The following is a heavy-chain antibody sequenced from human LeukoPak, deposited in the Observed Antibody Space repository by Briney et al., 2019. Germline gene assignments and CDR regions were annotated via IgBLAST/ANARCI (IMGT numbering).Heavy chain of an antibody. J-gene: IGHJ6*02. V-gene: IGHV3-23*01. CDR1: GFTFSSHW. D-gene: IGHD6-13*01. Sequence: SGGSLRLSCAASGFTFSSHWMTWVRQAPGKGLEWVSAISGSGGSTYCADSVKGRFTISRDNSKNTLYLQMNSLRAEDTAVYYCANAPSSSWSPYYYYGMDVWGQGTTVTVSS. CDR3: ANAPSSSWSPYYYYGMDV. CDR2: ISGSGGST.